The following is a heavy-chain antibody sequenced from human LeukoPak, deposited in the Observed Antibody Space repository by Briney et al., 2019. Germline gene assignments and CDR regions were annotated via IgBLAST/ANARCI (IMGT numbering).Heavy chain of an antibody. D-gene: IGHD1-26*01. J-gene: IGHJ4*02. CDR3: ARLRSREFDY. CDR2: IYYSGST. V-gene: IGHV4-59*01. CDR1: GGSISSYY. Sequence: SETLSLTCTVSGGSISSYYWSWIRQPPGKGLEWIGYIYYSGSTNYNPSLKSRVTISVDTSENQFSLKLSSVTAADTAVYYCARLRSREFDYWGQGTLVTVSS.